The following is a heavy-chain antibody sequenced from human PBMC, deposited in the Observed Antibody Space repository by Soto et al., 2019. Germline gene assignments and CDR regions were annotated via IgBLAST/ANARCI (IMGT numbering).Heavy chain of an antibody. Sequence: SETLSLTCSVSGGSINTSSYYWGWIRQPPGKGLEWIGSIPYSGGTDYNESLKSRVTISVDTSKNQFSLKLSSLTDADTAVYYCARLDTSGWHFDDWGQGTLVTVSS. J-gene: IGHJ4*02. D-gene: IGHD6-19*01. CDR2: IPYSGGT. CDR3: ARLDTSGWHFDD. CDR1: GGSINTSSYY. V-gene: IGHV4-39*01.